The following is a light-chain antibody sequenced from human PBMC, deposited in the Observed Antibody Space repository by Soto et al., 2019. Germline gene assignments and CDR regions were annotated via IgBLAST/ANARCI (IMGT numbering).Light chain of an antibody. CDR2: EVS. CDR3: SSYAGSNNWGV. V-gene: IGLV2-8*01. CDR1: SSDVGGYNY. J-gene: IGLJ2*01. Sequence: QSALTQPPSASGSPGQSVTISCTGTSSDVGGYNYVSWYQQHPGKAPKLMIYEVSKRPSGVPDRFSGSKSGNTASLTVSGLQAEDEADYYCSSYAGSNNWGVFGGGIKLTVL.